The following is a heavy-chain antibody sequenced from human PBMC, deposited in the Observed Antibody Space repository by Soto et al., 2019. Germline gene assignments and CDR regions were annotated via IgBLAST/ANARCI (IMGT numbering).Heavy chain of an antibody. V-gene: IGHV1-24*01. CDR1: GDTLSELS. CDR2: VDPEDQET. CDR3: AAERLGFWAPDNGFRHYLDS. J-gene: IGHJ4*02. Sequence: QVQLIQSGAEVKKPGASVKVSCKVSGDTLSELSIHWVRQASGKGLEWMGSVDPEDQETVYEQKLQGRVTLTEDISTDTAYMGVTSLRSEDTATYYCAAERLGFWAPDNGFRHYLDSWGQGTPVIISS. D-gene: IGHD4-17*01.